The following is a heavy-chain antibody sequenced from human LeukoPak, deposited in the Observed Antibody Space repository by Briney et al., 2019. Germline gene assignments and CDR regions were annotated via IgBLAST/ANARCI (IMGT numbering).Heavy chain of an antibody. CDR2: MHSDDTT. Sequence: GRSLRLSCAASGFTFSSYGMHWVRQAPGKGLEWVSVMHSDDTTYYADSVKGRFTISRDNFKNTLYLQMNTLRVEDTGVYYCASDRGYGGNSGDYWGQGTLVSVSS. D-gene: IGHD4-23*01. CDR3: ASDRGYGGNSGDY. J-gene: IGHJ4*02. V-gene: IGHV3-66*01. CDR1: GFTFSSYG.